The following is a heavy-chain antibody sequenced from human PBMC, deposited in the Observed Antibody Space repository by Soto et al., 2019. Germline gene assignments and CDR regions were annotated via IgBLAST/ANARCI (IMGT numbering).Heavy chain of an antibody. V-gene: IGHV4-34*01. CDR3: ATQEGGGSYFYRFAP. J-gene: IGHJ5*02. CDR2: INHSGST. D-gene: IGHD1-26*01. CDR1: GGSFSGYY. Sequence: PSETLSLTCAVYGGSFSGYYWTWIRQPPGTGLEWIGEINHSGSTNYNPSLKSRVTISVDTSKNQFSLKLSSVTAADTAVYYCATQEGGGSYFYRFAPWAQEPLDTVST.